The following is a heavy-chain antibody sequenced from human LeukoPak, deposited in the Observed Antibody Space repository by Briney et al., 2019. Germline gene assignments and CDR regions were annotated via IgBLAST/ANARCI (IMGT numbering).Heavy chain of an antibody. V-gene: IGHV4-34*01. CDR3: ARDPTVRGFGWFDP. J-gene: IGHJ5*02. D-gene: IGHD3-10*01. CDR1: GGSFSGYY. CDR2: TNHSGST. Sequence: SETLSLTCAVYGGSFSGYYWSWIRQPPGKGLEWIGETNHSGSTNYNPSLKSRVTISVATSKSQFSLKLSSVTAADTAVYYCARDPTVRGFGWFDPWGQGTLVTVSS.